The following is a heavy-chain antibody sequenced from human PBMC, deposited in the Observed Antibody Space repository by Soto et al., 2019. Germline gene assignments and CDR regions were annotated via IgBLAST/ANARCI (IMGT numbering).Heavy chain of an antibody. Sequence: QVQLQESGPGLVKPSGTLSLTCAVSGGSISSSNWWSWVRQPPGKGLEWIGEIYNSGSTNHNPSLKSPVTISVATSKNQFSLKLSSVTAADTAVYYCARVLGNDAFDIWGQGTMVTVSS. J-gene: IGHJ3*02. CDR2: IYNSGST. CDR1: GGSISSSNW. V-gene: IGHV4-4*02. D-gene: IGHD3-3*02. CDR3: ARVLGNDAFDI.